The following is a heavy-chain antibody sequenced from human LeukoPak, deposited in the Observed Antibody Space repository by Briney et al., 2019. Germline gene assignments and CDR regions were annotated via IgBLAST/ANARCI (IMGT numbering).Heavy chain of an antibody. V-gene: IGHV4-59*01. CDR3: ARDGLITMVRGVPHGMDV. CDR2: IYYSGST. Sequence: SGTLSLTCAVSGGSISSNWWSWVRQPPGKGLEWIGYIYYSGSTNYNPSLKSRVTISVDTSKNQFSLKLSSVTAADTAVYYCARDGLITMVRGVPHGMDVWGQGTTVTVSS. CDR1: GGSISSNW. J-gene: IGHJ6*02. D-gene: IGHD3-10*01.